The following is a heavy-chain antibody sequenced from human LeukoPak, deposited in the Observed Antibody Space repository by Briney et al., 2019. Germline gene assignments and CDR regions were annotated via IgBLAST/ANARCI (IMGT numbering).Heavy chain of an antibody. CDR2: ISSGGTI. J-gene: IGHJ3*02. Sequence: GGSLRLSCAASGFTFSSYEMNWVRQAPGKGLEWASYISSGGTIYYADSVKGRITISRDNAKNSLYLQMNSLRAEDTAVYYCAREAFDAFDIWGQGTVVTVSS. CDR1: GFTFSSYE. V-gene: IGHV3-48*03. CDR3: AREAFDAFDI.